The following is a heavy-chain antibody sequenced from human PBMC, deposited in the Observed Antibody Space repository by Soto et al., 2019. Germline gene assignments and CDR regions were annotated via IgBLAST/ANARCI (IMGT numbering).Heavy chain of an antibody. CDR2: INPNSGGT. V-gene: IGHV1-2*04. J-gene: IGHJ4*02. Sequence: ASVKVSCKASGYTFTGYYMRWVRQAPGQGLEWMGWINPNSGGTNYAQKFQGWVTMTRDTSISTAYMELSRLRSDDTALYYCVRAHPPPFYWGQGTLVTVSS. CDR1: GYTFTGYY. CDR3: VRAHPPPFY.